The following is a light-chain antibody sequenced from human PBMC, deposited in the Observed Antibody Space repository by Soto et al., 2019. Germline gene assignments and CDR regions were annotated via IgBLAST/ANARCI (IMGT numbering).Light chain of an antibody. J-gene: IGLJ1*01. CDR3: CSYAGSYTYV. CDR2: DVS. Sequence: QSALTQPRSVSGSPGQSFTISCTGTSSDVGGYNYVSWYQQHPGKAPKLMIYDVSKRPSGVPDRFSGSKSGNTASLTIPGLQAEYEADYYCCSYAGSYTYVFGTGTKLTVL. CDR1: SSDVGGYNY. V-gene: IGLV2-11*01.